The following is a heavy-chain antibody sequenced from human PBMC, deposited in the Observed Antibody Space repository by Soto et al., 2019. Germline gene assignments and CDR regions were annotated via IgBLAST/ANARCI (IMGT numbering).Heavy chain of an antibody. Sequence: QVQLVQSGAEVKKPGASVKVSCKASGYTFTSYGISWVRQAPGQGLEWMGWISDYNGNTNYAQKLQGRVTMTTDTSTSTSCMELRSLRSDDTAVYYCARESAVAALDPWGQGTLVTVSS. CDR3: ARESAVAALDP. CDR2: ISDYNGNT. CDR1: GYTFTSYG. J-gene: IGHJ5*02. D-gene: IGHD6-19*01. V-gene: IGHV1-18*01.